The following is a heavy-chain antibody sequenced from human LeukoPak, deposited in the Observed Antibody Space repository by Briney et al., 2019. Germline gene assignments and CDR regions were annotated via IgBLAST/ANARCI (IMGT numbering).Heavy chain of an antibody. CDR2: ISGSGGST. V-gene: IGHV3-23*01. J-gene: IGHJ3*02. CDR1: GFTFSSYA. Sequence: PGGSLRLSCAASGFTFSSYAMSWVRQAPGKGLEWVSAISGSGGSTYYADSVKGRYTISRDNSKNTLYLQMNSLRAEDTAVYYCAKDRSGWYHSDDAFDIWGQGTMVTVSS. CDR3: AKDRSGWYHSDDAFDI. D-gene: IGHD6-19*01.